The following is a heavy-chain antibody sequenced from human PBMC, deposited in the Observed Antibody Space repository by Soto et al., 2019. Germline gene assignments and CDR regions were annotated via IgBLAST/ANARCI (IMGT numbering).Heavy chain of an antibody. CDR1: GFTLTSYA. V-gene: IGHV3-7*03. D-gene: IGHD6-13*01. Sequence: GGSLRLSCAASGFTLTSYAMSWVRQAPGKGLEWVATMSGNGSEIHYVDYVKGRFTISRDNAKNSLYLQMNSLRGEDTAVYYCARDWGTPGRGSAVGYYYHYGMDVWGQGTTVTVSS. CDR3: ARDWGTPGRGSAVGYYYHYGMDV. CDR2: MSGNGSEI. J-gene: IGHJ6*02.